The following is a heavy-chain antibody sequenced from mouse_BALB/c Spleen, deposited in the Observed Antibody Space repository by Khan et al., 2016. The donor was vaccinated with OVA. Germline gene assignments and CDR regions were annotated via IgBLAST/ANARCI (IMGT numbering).Heavy chain of an antibody. V-gene: IGHV1S81*02. CDR1: GYTFTSYY. CDR3: SRSGYGSFAY. Sequence: VQLQQSGAELVTPGASVRLSCKASGYTFTSYYLYWVKQRPGQGLEWIGDINPNNGGTNFNEKFKNKATLTVDKSYSTAYIQLNSLTSVDSAVYYFSRSGYGSFAYWGQGTLVTVSA. CDR2: INPNNGGT. D-gene: IGHD2-2*01. J-gene: IGHJ3*01.